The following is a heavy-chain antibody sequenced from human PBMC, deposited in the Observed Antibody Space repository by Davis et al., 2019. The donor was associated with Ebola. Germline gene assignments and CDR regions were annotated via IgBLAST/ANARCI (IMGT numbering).Heavy chain of an antibody. V-gene: IGHV1-18*01. J-gene: IGHJ4*02. Sequence: SVKVSCKASGGTFSSYAISWVRQAPGQGLEWMGWIRAYNGNTNYAQKFQGRVTMTRDTSTSTVYMELSSLRSEDTAVYYCARSFGDSSGPMNKYFDYGAREPWSPSPQ. D-gene: IGHD3-22*01. CDR2: IRAYNGNT. CDR1: GGTFSSYA. CDR3: ARSFGDSSGPMNKYFDY.